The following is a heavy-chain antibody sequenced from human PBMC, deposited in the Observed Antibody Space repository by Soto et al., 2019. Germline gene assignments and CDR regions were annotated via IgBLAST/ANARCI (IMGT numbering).Heavy chain of an antibody. CDR1: GFTFGDYY. CDR3: ARESDDCSSTSCYGWFDP. D-gene: IGHD2-2*01. J-gene: IGHJ5*02. Sequence: GGSLRLSCAASGFTFGDYYMSWIRQAPGKGLEWVSYISSSSSYTNYADSVKGRFTISRDNAKNSLYLQMNSLRAEDTAVYYCARESDDCSSTSCYGWFDPWGQGTLVTVSS. V-gene: IGHV3-11*06. CDR2: ISSSSSYT.